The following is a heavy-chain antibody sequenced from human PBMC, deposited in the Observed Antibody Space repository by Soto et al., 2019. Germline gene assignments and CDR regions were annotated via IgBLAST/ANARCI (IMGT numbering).Heavy chain of an antibody. CDR2: ISYDGSNK. CDR3: ARDPYSGYDLGGNYFDY. Sequence: QVQLVESGGGVVQPGRSLRLSCAASGFTFSSYAMHWVRQAPGKGLEWVAVISYDGSNKYYADSVKGRSTISRDNSKNTLYLQMNSLRAEDTAVYYCARDPYSGYDLGGNYFDYWGQGTLVTVSS. D-gene: IGHD5-12*01. V-gene: IGHV3-30-3*01. J-gene: IGHJ4*02. CDR1: GFTFSSYA.